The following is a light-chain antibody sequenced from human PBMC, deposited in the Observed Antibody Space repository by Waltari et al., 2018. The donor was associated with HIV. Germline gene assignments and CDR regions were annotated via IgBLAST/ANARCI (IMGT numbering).Light chain of an antibody. CDR2: AAS. Sequence: EIVLTQSPGPLSLSPGERATLSCRASQSVNSNYLAWYQQKPGQAPGLLIYAASSRATGIPDRFSGSGSGTDFTLTISRLDPEDFAVYYCQQYGSSPFTFGQGTRLEIK. CDR1: QSVNSNY. V-gene: IGKV3-20*01. CDR3: QQYGSSPFT. J-gene: IGKJ5*01.